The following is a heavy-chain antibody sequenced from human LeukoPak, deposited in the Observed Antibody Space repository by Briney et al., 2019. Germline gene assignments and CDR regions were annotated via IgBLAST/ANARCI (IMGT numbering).Heavy chain of an antibody. CDR2: INHSGST. CDR3: ARGGLGESTLYYYYYGMDV. CDR1: GGSFSGYY. J-gene: IGHJ6*04. Sequence: PSETLSLTCAVYGGSFSGYYWSWIRQPPGKGLEWIGEINHSGSTNYNPSLKSRATISVDTSKSHFSLKLRSVTAADTAVYYCARGGLGESTLYYYYYGMDVWGKGTTVTVSS. D-gene: IGHD3-16*01. V-gene: IGHV4-34*01.